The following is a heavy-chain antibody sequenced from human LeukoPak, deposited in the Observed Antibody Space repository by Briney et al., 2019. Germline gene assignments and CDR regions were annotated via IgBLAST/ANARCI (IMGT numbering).Heavy chain of an antibody. J-gene: IGHJ4*02. Sequence: GASVKVSCKASGYTFTNYHLHWVRQAPGQGLEWMGIINPSGGSTSYAQKFQDRVTMTRDTSTSTVYMELNSLRSEDTAVYYCAIQGSSGYYYADYWGQGTLVTVSS. D-gene: IGHD3-22*01. CDR3: AIQGSSGYYYADY. CDR1: GYTFTNYH. CDR2: INPSGGST. V-gene: IGHV1-46*01.